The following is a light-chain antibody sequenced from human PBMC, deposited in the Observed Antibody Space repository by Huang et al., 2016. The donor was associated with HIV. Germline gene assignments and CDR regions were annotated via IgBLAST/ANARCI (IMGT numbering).Light chain of an antibody. CDR2: DAS. CDR1: QSVNSY. CDR3: QQRKYWPPIT. V-gene: IGKV3-11*01. Sequence: ETVLTQSPATLSLSPGESASQSVNSYLAWYQQKPGQTPRLLIYDASNRATGIPARFSGSGSGTDFTLTISSLEPEDFAVYYCQQRKYWPPITFGQGTRLEIK. J-gene: IGKJ5*01.